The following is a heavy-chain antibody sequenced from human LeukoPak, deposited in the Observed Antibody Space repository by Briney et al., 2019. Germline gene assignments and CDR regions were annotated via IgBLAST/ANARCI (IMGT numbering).Heavy chain of an antibody. CDR2: INHSGST. J-gene: IGHJ4*02. CDR3: ARGSYDFWSGYFTGKFDY. CDR1: GGSFSGYY. V-gene: IGHV4-34*01. Sequence: SETLSLTCAVYGGSFSGYYWSWIRQPPGKGLEWIGEINHSGSTNYNPSLKSRVTISVDTSKNQFSLKLSSVTAADTAVYYCARGSYDFWSGYFTGKFDYWGQGTLVTVSS. D-gene: IGHD3-3*01.